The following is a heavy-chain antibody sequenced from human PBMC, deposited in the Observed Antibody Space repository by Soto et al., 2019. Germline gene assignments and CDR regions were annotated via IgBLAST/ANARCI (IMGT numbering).Heavy chain of an antibody. Sequence: SETLSLTCTVSGGSISSYYWSWIRQPPGKGLEWIGYIYYSGSTNYNPSLKSRVTISVDTSKNQFSLKLSSVTAADTAVYYCARGVLFQPRDFDIWGQGTMVTVSS. CDR1: GGSISSYY. V-gene: IGHV4-59*08. J-gene: IGHJ3*02. D-gene: IGHD2-2*01. CDR3: ARGVLFQPRDFDI. CDR2: IYYSGST.